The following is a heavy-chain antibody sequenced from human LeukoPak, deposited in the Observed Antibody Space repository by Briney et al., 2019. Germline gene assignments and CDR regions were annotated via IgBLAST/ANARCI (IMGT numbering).Heavy chain of an antibody. D-gene: IGHD1-14*01. CDR2: INPHSGDT. CDR3: ARENLEGWIDP. Sequence: ASVKVSCKTSGYTFTGYCMHWVRQAPGQGLEWMGRINPHSGDTNYAQNFQGRVTMTRDTSISTAYMELSSLRSDDTAVYYCARENLEGWIDPWGQGTLVTVSS. V-gene: IGHV1-2*02. J-gene: IGHJ5*02. CDR1: GYTFTGYC.